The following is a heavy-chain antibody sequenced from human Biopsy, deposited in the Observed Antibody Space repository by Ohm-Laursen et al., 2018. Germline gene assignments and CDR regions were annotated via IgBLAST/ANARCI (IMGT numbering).Heavy chain of an antibody. CDR1: GDSVTKYY. CDR2: IYYSVMT. D-gene: IGHD4-11*01. Sequence: TLSLTCPVSGDSVTKYYWSWIRQPPGKGLEWIGYIYYSVMTNYNPSLQSRVSISVDTSRNQVSLTLSSVTAADTAVYYCARDSGILNYGNFKYYHYYGMDVWGQGTKVTVSS. J-gene: IGHJ6*02. CDR3: ARDSGILNYGNFKYYHYYGMDV. V-gene: IGHV4-59*02.